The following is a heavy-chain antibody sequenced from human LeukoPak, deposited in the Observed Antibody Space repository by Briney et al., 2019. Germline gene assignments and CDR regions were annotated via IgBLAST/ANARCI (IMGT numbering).Heavy chain of an antibody. CDR2: INSDGSRT. D-gene: IGHD6-6*01. J-gene: IGHJ3*02. CDR1: GFTFSRYW. V-gene: IGHV3-74*01. CDR3: ASLFLCYGCSSSSDSFNI. Sequence: GGSLRLSCEASGFTFSRYWMHWVRQAPGKGLVWVSRINSDGSRTTYADSVRGRFTISRNNAKNTLYLQMNSLRAEDTAVYYCASLFLCYGCSSSSDSFNIWGQGTMVTVSS.